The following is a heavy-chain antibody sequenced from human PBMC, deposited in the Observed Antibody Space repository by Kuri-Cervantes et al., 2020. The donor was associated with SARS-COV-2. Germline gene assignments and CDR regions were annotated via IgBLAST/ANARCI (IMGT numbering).Heavy chain of an antibody. CDR3: ARDCYTLVQLERLGIDAFDI. D-gene: IGHD1-1*01. CDR2: ISAYNCNT. Sequence: ASVTVSCKASGCTFSSYAISWVRQAPGQGLEWMGWISAYNCNTNYEQKLQGSVTMSTDTSTRTAYKELRSLRSDDTAIYYCARDCYTLVQLERLGIDAFDIWGQGTTVTVSS. J-gene: IGHJ3*02. CDR1: GCTFSSYA. V-gene: IGHV1-18*01.